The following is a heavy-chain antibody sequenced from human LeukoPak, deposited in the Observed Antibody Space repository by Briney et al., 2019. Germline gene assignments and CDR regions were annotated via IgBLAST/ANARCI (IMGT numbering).Heavy chain of an antibody. Sequence: GGSLRPSCEASGLTFSSYWMTWAGQAPGKGLEWWPNIKPDGSETYYLDPVKGRFTISRDNAKNLLYLQMNSLRGEDTAVYYCGGFGYEAAVDLWGQGTLVTVSS. CDR2: IKPDGSET. J-gene: IGHJ4*02. D-gene: IGHD6-13*01. CDR3: GGFGYEAAVDL. V-gene: IGHV3-7*01. CDR1: GLTFSSYW.